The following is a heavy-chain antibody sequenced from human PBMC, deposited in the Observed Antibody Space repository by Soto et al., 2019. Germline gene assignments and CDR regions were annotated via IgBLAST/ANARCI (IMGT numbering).Heavy chain of an antibody. V-gene: IGHV3-53*01. CDR1: GFTVSSNF. J-gene: IGHJ6*02. Sequence: EVQLVDSGGGLIQPGGSLRLSCAASGFTVSSNFMNWVRQAPGKGLEWLSVIYSGGSTHYADSVKGRFTISRDKSKNTLYLQMNSLRDEDTAVYYWAREGYGMDVWVLWTTVTVSS. CDR2: IYSGGST. CDR3: AREGYGMDV.